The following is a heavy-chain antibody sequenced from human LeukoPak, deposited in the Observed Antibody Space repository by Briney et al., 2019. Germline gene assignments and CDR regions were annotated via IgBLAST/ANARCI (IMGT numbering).Heavy chain of an antibody. CDR2: ISSSSTI. Sequence: PGGSPRLSCAASGFTFSSYSMNWVRQAPGKGLEWVSYISSSSTIYYADSVKGRFTISRDNANNSLYLQMNSLRDEDTAVYYCARDGRGAYYFDYWGQGTLVTVSS. D-gene: IGHD1-1*01. CDR3: ARDGRGAYYFDY. J-gene: IGHJ4*02. V-gene: IGHV3-48*02. CDR1: GFTFSSYS.